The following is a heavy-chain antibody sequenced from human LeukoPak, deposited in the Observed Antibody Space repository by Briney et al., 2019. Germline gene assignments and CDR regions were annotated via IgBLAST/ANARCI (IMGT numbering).Heavy chain of an antibody. Sequence: ASVKVSCKASGYTFTGYYMHWVRQAPGQGLEWMGWINPNSGGTNYAQKFQGRVTMTRDTSISTAYMELSRLRSDDTAVYYCAREAGMAARGGNAFDIWGQGTMVTVSS. CDR2: INPNSGGT. D-gene: IGHD6-6*01. CDR3: AREAGMAARGGNAFDI. V-gene: IGHV1-2*02. J-gene: IGHJ3*02. CDR1: GYTFTGYY.